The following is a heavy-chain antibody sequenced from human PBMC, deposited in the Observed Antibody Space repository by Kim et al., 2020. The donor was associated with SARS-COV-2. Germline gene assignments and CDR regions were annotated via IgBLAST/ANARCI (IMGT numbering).Heavy chain of an antibody. CDR3: AKLTYDILIGRITRYYYGGDG. CDR2: IWYDGSNK. J-gene: IGHJ6*04. V-gene: IGHV3-33*03. CDR1: GFPFSSYG. Sequence: GGSLRLSCAASGFPFSSYGMHWVRQAPGKGLEWVAVIWYDGSNKYYADSVKGRFTISRDKSKNTLYLQMNSLRAEDTAVYYCAKLTYDILIGRITRYYYGGDGCGEGTTVTVSS. D-gene: IGHD3-9*01.